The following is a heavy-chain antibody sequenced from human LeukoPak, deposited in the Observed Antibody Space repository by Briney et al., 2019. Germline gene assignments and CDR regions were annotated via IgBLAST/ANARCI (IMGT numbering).Heavy chain of an antibody. CDR3: AKGSAVADIYFDY. Sequence: GGSLRLSCAAAGFTFRSYAMNWVRQGPGKGLEWVSTMSASDAGTYYADSVKGRFTISRDNSKNTLYLQMNSLRAEDTAVYYCAKGSAVADIYFDYWAREPWSPSPQ. D-gene: IGHD6-19*01. CDR1: GFTFRSYA. J-gene: IGHJ4*02. V-gene: IGHV3-23*01. CDR2: MSASDAGT.